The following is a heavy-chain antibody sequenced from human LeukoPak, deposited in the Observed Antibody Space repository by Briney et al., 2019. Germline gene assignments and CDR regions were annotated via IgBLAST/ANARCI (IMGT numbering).Heavy chain of an antibody. CDR2: IYYSGST. Sequence: PSETVSLTCTVSGGSISSYSWSWIRQPPGKGLEWIGYIYYSGSTNYNPSLKSRVTISVDTSKNQFSLKLSSVTAADTAVYYCARVGTYDFWSGTGPFDIWGQGTMVTVSS. D-gene: IGHD3-3*01. J-gene: IGHJ3*02. CDR3: ARVGTYDFWSGTGPFDI. CDR1: GGSISSYS. V-gene: IGHV4-59*01.